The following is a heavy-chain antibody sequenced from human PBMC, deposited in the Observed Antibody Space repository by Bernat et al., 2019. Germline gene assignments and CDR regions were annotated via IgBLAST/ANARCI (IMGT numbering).Heavy chain of an antibody. CDR2: ISSSGSTI. D-gene: IGHD5-12*01. CDR3: ARDYGYSGYDRYYYYYYYMDV. Sequence: EVQLVESGGGLVQPGGSLRLSCAASGFTFSSYEMNWVRQAPGKGLEWVSYISSSGSTIYYADSVKGRFTISRDNAKNSLYLQMNSLRAEDTAVYYCARDYGYSGYDRYYYYYYYMDVWGKGTTVTVSS. J-gene: IGHJ6*03. V-gene: IGHV3-48*03. CDR1: GFTFSSYE.